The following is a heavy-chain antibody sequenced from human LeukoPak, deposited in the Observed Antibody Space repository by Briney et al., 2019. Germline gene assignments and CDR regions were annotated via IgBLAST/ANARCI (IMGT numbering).Heavy chain of an antibody. V-gene: IGHV4-34*01. Sequence: SETLSLTCAVSGGSFSGYHWNWVRQSPGKGLEWIGEINHRGRTNYNPSLKNRVTISVETSKNQFSLKLSSVTAADTAIYYCARDPTTVVTTPYYFDFWGQGTLVTVSS. J-gene: IGHJ4*02. CDR3: ARDPTTVVTTPYYFDF. D-gene: IGHD4-23*01. CDR1: GGSFSGYH. CDR2: INHRGRT.